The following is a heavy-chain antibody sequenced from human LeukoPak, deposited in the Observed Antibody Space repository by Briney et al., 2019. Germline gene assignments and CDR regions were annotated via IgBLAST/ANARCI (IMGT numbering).Heavy chain of an antibody. CDR3: ARLGTPYFDY. CDR2: IYYSGST. CDR1: GGSISSYY. J-gene: IGHJ4*02. V-gene: IGHV4-59*08. Sequence: PSETLSLTCTVSGGSISSYYWSWIRQPPGKGLEWIGYIYYSGSTNYNPSLKSRVTISVDTSKNQFSLKLSSVIAADTAVYYCARLGTPYFDYWGQGTLVTVSS.